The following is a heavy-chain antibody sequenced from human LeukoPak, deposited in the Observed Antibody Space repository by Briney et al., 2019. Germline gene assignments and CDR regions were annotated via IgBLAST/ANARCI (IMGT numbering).Heavy chain of an antibody. CDR1: GDSVSSNSAA. J-gene: IGHJ5*02. V-gene: IGHV6-1*01. CDR3: AVVVVAARGLNWFDP. D-gene: IGHD2-15*01. CDR2: TYYRSKWYN. Sequence: SQTLSLTCAISGDSVSSNSAAWNWIRQSPSRGLEWLGRTYYRSKWYNDYAVSVKSRITINPDTSKNQFSLKLSSVTAADTAVYYCAVVVVAARGLNWFDPWGQGTLVTVSS.